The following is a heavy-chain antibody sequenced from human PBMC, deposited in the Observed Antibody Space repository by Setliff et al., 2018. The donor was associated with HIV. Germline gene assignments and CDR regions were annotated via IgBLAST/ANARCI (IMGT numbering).Heavy chain of an antibody. D-gene: IGHD3-22*01. Sequence: KTSETLSLTCTVSAGSIRSSTYYWAWIRQPPGKGLEWIGTIYYSGSTYYNPSLKSRVTISVDTSKNQFSLKLSSVTAADTAVYYCARHSITLVVGVPERDDAFDIWGQGTMVTVSS. CDR1: AGSIRSSTYY. J-gene: IGHJ3*02. CDR3: ARHSITLVVGVPERDDAFDI. CDR2: IYYSGST. V-gene: IGHV4-39*01.